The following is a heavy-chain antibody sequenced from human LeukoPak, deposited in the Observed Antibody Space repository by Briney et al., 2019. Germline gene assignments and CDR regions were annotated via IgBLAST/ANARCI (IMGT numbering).Heavy chain of an antibody. Sequence: SETLSLTCAVSGGSISSGGYSWSWLPQPPGKGLEWMGYIYHSGSTYYNPSLKSRVTISVDRSKNQFSLKLSSVTAADTAVYYCARDYYDSSGYYVGDYWGQGTLVTVSS. V-gene: IGHV4-30-2*01. CDR1: GGSISSGGYS. D-gene: IGHD3-22*01. CDR3: ARDYYDSSGYYVGDY. CDR2: IYHSGST. J-gene: IGHJ4*02.